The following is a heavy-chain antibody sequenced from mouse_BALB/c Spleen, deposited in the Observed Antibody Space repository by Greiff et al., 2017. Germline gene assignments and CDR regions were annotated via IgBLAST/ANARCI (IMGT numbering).Heavy chain of an antibody. Sequence: EVKLMESGGGLVKPGGSLKLSCAASGFTFSDYYMYWVRQTPEKRLEWVATISDGGSYTYYPDSVKGRFTISRDNAKNNLYLQMSSLKSEDTAMYYCARDGYPSYWGQGTLVTVSA. V-gene: IGHV5-4*02. CDR2: ISDGGSYT. CDR3: ARDGYPSY. D-gene: IGHD2-2*01. CDR1: GFTFSDYY. J-gene: IGHJ3*01.